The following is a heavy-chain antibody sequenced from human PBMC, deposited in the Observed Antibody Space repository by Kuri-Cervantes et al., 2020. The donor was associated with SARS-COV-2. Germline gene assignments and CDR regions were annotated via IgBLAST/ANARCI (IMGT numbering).Heavy chain of an antibody. CDR1: GFTFSSYG. CDR2: IWYDGSNK. J-gene: IGHJ6*02. CDR3: ARQGYCSGGSCYSGAMDV. Sequence: GESLKISCAASGFTFSSYGMHWVHQAPGKGLEWVAVIWYDGSNKYYAGSVKGRFTISRDNSKNTLYLQMNSLRAEDTAVYYCARQGYCSGGSCYSGAMDVWGQGTTVTVSS. D-gene: IGHD2-15*01. V-gene: IGHV3-33*01.